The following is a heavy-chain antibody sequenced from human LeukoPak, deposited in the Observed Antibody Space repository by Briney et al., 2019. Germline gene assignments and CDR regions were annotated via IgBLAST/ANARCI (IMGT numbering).Heavy chain of an antibody. J-gene: IGHJ6*02. D-gene: IGHD5-18*01. Sequence: PGGSLRLSCAASGFTFSSYAMSWVRQAPGKGLEWVSAISGSGGSTYYADSVKGRFTISRDNSKNTLYLQMNSLRAEDTAVYYCAKGDTAMVRTVGYYYYGMDVWGQGTTVTVSS. CDR3: AKGDTAMVRTVGYYYYGMDV. CDR2: ISGSGGST. CDR1: GFTFSSYA. V-gene: IGHV3-23*01.